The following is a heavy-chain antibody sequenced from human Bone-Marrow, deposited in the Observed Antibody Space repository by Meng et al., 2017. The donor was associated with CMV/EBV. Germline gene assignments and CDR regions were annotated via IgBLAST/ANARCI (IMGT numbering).Heavy chain of an antibody. CDR2: ISSSSSYI. CDR3: ARGYCSGGSCSTVHSFGDY. D-gene: IGHD2-15*01. CDR1: GFTFSSYS. V-gene: IGHV3-21*01. J-gene: IGHJ4*02. Sequence: GGSLRLSCAASGFTFSSYSMNWVRQAPGKGLEWVSSISSSSSYIYYADSVKGRFTISRDNAKNSLYLQMNSLRAEDTAVYYCARGYCSGGSCSTVHSFGDYWGQGALVTVSS.